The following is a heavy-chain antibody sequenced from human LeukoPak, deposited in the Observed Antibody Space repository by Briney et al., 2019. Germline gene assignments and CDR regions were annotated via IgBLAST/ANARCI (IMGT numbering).Heavy chain of an antibody. CDR1: GFTFSTYA. Sequence: KSGGSLRLSCAATGFTFSTYAMSWVRQAPGKGLEWVSLINNDGSTNYADSVKGRFTISRDNAKSTLFLQMNSLRPEDTAVYFCVMGRAYNHWGRGTMVTVSS. CDR2: INNDGST. V-gene: IGHV3-74*01. J-gene: IGHJ4*03. D-gene: IGHD5-18*01. CDR3: VMGRAYNH.